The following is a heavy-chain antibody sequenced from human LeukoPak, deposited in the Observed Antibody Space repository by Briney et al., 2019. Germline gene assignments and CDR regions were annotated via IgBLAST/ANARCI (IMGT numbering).Heavy chain of an antibody. CDR1: GGSISSRSYY. V-gene: IGHV4-39*01. CDR3: ASRGESIAAAGTDY. D-gene: IGHD6-13*01. J-gene: IGHJ4*02. Sequence: SETLSLTCTVSGGSISSRSYYCGWIRQPPGKGLEWIGSIYYSGSTYYNPSLKSRVTISVDTSKNQFSLKLSSVTAADTAVYYCASRGESIAAAGTDYWGQGTLVTVSS. CDR2: IYYSGST.